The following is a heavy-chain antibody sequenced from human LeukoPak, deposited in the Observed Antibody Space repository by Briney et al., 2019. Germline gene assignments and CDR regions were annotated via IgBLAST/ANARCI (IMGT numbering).Heavy chain of an antibody. CDR2: ISSSGSYI. D-gene: IGHD4-17*01. Sequence: PGGSLRLSCAVSGFAFKSTFMNWVRQAPGKGLEWVSSISSSGSYINYADSVKGRFIVSRDNGNNTLYLDMSGLSAEDSAIYYCTRDYGARDDWGQGTLVTVSS. J-gene: IGHJ4*02. CDR3: TRDYGARDD. CDR1: GFAFKSTF. V-gene: IGHV3-21*01.